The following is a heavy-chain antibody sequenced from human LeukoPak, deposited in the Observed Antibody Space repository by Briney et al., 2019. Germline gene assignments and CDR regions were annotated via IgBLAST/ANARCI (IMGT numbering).Heavy chain of an antibody. D-gene: IGHD3-9*01. CDR1: VGSLSSSDSY. V-gene: IGHV4-39*01. CDR2: IYYSGTT. CDR3: ARHRNILTGYPQYYYYYYMDV. J-gene: IGHJ6*03. Sequence: PSETLCLTCTVSVGSLSSSDSYWGWVRQPPGKGLGWIGNIYYSGTTYNNPSLRSRVPIDTSKNPFSLQLSSVTAADTAVYYCARHRNILTGYPQYYYYYYMDVWGKGTTVTISS.